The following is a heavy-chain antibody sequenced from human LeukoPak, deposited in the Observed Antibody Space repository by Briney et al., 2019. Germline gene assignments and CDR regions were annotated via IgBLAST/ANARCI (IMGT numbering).Heavy chain of an antibody. J-gene: IGHJ5*02. D-gene: IGHD3-3*01. Sequence: PSETLSLTCTVSGGSISSSSYYWSWIRQPPGKGLEWIGSIYYSGSTYYNPSLKSRVTISVDTSKNQFSLKLSSVTAADTAVYYCARQITIFGVVPRFDPWGQGTLVTVSS. CDR2: IYYSGST. CDR1: GGSISSSSYY. CDR3: ARQITIFGVVPRFDP. V-gene: IGHV4-39*01.